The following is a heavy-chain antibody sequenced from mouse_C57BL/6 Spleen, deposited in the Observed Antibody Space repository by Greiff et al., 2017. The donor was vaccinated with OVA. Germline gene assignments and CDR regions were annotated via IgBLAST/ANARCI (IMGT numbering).Heavy chain of an antibody. V-gene: IGHV7-3*01. CDR1: GFTFTDYY. CDR3: ARYYYGSSFAY. Sequence: VQLQQSGGGLVQPGGSLSLSCAASGFTFTDYYMSWVRQPPGKALEWLGFIRNKANGYTTEYSASVKGRFTISRDNSQSILYLQMNALRAEDSATYYCARYYYGSSFAYWGQGTLVTVSA. D-gene: IGHD1-1*01. J-gene: IGHJ3*01. CDR2: IRNKANGYTT.